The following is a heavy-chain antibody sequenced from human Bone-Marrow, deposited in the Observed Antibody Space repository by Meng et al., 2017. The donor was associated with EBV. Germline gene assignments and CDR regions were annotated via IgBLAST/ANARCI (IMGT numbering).Heavy chain of an antibody. J-gene: IGHJ5*02. CDR3: AKDLSGRFDP. CDR1: GFIFSGYG. D-gene: IGHD1-14*01. Sequence: QEQLGESGGGVVQPGRSLRLSCAAFGFIFSGYGFHWVRQAPGKGPEWVAIIPSDASHNKYYADSVKGRFTISRDNSKNTLYLQMNSLKIEDTAVYYCAKDLSGRFDPWGQGTLVTVSS. V-gene: IGHV3-30*18. CDR2: IPSDASHNK.